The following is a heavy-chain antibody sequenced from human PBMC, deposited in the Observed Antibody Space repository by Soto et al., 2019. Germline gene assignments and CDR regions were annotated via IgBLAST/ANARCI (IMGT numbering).Heavy chain of an antibody. Sequence: SETLSLTCTVSGGSISSYYWSWIRQPPGKGLEWIGYIYYSGSTNYNPSLKGRVTISVDTSKNQFSLKLSSVTAADTAVYYCARAGVVITNWFDPWGQGTLVTVSS. J-gene: IGHJ5*02. CDR3: ARAGVVITNWFDP. CDR1: GGSISSYY. CDR2: IYYSGST. V-gene: IGHV4-59*01. D-gene: IGHD3-22*01.